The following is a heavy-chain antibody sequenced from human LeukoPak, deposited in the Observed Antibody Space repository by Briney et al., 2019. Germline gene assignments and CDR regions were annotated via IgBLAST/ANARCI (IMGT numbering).Heavy chain of an antibody. J-gene: IGHJ4*02. Sequence: GGSMRLSCAASGFTFSSYGMHWVRQAPGKGLEWVAVIWYDGSNKYYADSVKGRFTISRDNSKNTLYLQMNSLRAEDTAVYYCAKSAYSSGWYVDYWGQGTLVTVSS. CDR3: AKSAYSSGWYVDY. V-gene: IGHV3-33*06. D-gene: IGHD6-19*01. CDR1: GFTFSSYG. CDR2: IWYDGSNK.